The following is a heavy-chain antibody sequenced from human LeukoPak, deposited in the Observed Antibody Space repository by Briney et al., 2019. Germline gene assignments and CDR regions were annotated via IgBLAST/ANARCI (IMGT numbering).Heavy chain of an antibody. CDR2: ISFDGRNK. CDR1: GFTFSSYG. CDR3: ATFYGSGSYYNVPPTYFDY. Sequence: PGGSLRLSCVASGFTFSSYGMHWVRQAPGKGLEWVAVISFDGRNKYYVDSVKGRFTISRDNTKNTLYLQMNSLRAEDTAVYYCATFYGSGSYYNVPPTYFDYWGQGTLVTVSS. V-gene: IGHV3-30*03. D-gene: IGHD3-10*01. J-gene: IGHJ4*02.